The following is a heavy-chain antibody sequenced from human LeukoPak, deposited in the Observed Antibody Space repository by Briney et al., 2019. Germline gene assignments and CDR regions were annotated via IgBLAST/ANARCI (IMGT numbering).Heavy chain of an antibody. V-gene: IGHV4-4*07. D-gene: IGHD3-3*01. CDR1: GGSISSYY. CDR3: AREYDFWSGYYTD. J-gene: IGHJ4*02. Sequence: SETLSLTCTVSGGSISSYYWSWVRQRAGKGLEWIGRIYTSGSTNYNPSLKSRVTMSVDTSKNQFSLKLSSVTAADTAVYYCAREYDFWSGYYTDWGQGTLVTVSS. CDR2: IYTSGST.